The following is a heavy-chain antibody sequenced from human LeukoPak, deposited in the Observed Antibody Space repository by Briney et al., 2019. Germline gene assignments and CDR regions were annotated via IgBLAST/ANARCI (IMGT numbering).Heavy chain of an antibody. CDR1: GYTFTGYY. CDR3: ARDYYDSSGSNWFDP. CDR2: INPNSGGT. J-gene: IGHJ5*02. D-gene: IGHD3-22*01. Sequence: ASVKVSCKASGYTFTGYYMRWVRQAPGQGLEWMGWINPNSGGTNYAQKFQGRVTMTRDTSISTAYMELSRLRSDDTAVYYCARDYYDSSGSNWFDPWGQGTLVTVSS. V-gene: IGHV1-2*02.